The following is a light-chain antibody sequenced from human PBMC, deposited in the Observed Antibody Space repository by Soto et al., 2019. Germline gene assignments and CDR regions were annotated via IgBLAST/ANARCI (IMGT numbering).Light chain of an antibody. CDR1: SSDVGGYNY. V-gene: IGLV2-14*01. CDR2: DVS. Sequence: QSVLTQPASVSGSPGQSITISCTGTSSDVGGYNYVSWYQQHPGKAPKLMIYDVSNRPSGVSNRFSGSKSGNTASLTISGLQAEDEAYYYCSSYTSSSTLDVFGTGTKFTVL. J-gene: IGLJ1*01. CDR3: SSYTSSSTLDV.